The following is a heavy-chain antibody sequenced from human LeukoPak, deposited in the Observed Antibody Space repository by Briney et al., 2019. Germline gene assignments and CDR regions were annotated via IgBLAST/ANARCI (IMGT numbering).Heavy chain of an antibody. D-gene: IGHD4-23*01. J-gene: IGHJ4*02. Sequence: GGSLRLSCAASGFTFSDYYMSWLRQAPGKGLEWVSYISSSGSTIYYADSVKGRFTISRDNAKNSLYLQMNSLRAEDTAVYYCAGGDYGGNPYFDYWRQGTLVTVSS. CDR2: ISSSGSTI. CDR1: GFTFSDYY. CDR3: AGGDYGGNPYFDY. V-gene: IGHV3-11*01.